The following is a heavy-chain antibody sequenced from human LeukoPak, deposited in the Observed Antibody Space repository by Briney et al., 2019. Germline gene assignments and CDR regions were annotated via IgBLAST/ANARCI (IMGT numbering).Heavy chain of an antibody. CDR2: INHSGST. V-gene: IGHV4-34*01. Sequence: SETLSLTCAVYGGSFSGYYWSWIRQPPGKGLEWIGEINHSGSTNYNPSLKSRVTISVDTSKNQFSLKLSSVTAADTAVYYCARRDRPGMRDYWGQGTLVTVSS. CDR1: GGSFSGYY. CDR3: ARRDRPGMRDY. J-gene: IGHJ4*02. D-gene: IGHD2-8*01.